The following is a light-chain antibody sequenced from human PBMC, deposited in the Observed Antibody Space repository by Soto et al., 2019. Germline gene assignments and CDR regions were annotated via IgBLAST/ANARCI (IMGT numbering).Light chain of an antibody. Sequence: QSALTQPPSVSGAPGQRVTISCTGSSSTIGTLYDVHWYRHLPGTAPKLLIYDNTNRPSGVPDRFSGSKSGTSASLAISGLQAEDEADYYCQSFDSTLSVSIFGGGTQLTVL. CDR3: QSFDSTLSVSI. CDR2: DNT. J-gene: IGLJ2*01. V-gene: IGLV1-40*01. CDR1: SSTIGTLYD.